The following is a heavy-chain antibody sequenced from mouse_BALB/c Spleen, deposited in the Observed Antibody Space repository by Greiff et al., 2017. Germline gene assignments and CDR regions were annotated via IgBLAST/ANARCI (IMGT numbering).Heavy chain of an antibody. CDR2: ILPGSGST. J-gene: IGHJ3*01. CDR1: GYTFSSYW. D-gene: IGHD4-1*01. V-gene: IGHV1-9*01. CDR3: AGTGTGFAY. Sequence: QVQLQQSGAELMKPGASVKISCKATGYTFSSYWIEWVKQRPGHGLEWIGEILPGSGSTNYNEKFKGKATFTADTSSNTAYMQLSSLTSEDSAVYYCAGTGTGFAYWGQGTLVTVSA.